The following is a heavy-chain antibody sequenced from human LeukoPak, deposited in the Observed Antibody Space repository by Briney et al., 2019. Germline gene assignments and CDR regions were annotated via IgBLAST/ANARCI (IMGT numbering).Heavy chain of an antibody. CDR3: ARDRTSSYWGQGIYCTNGVCYYTNWFDP. CDR1: GYTFTGYY. J-gene: IGHJ5*02. Sequence: ASVKVSCKASGYTFTGYYMNWVRQAPGQGLEWMGWINPNSGGTNYAQKFQGRVTMTRDTSISTAYMELSRLRSDDTAVYYCARDRTSSYWGQGIYCTNGVCYYTNWFDPWGQGTLVTVSS. V-gene: IGHV1-2*02. CDR2: INPNSGGT. D-gene: IGHD2-8*01.